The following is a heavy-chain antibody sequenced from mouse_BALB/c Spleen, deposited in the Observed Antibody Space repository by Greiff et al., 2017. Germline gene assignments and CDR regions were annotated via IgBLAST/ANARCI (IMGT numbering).Heavy chain of an antibody. Sequence: QRPGQGLEWIGEIDPSDSYTNYNQKFKGKATLTVDKSSSTAYMQLSSLTSEDSAVYYCARKRDPFDYWGQGTTLTVSS. CDR3: ARKRDPFDY. CDR2: IDPSDSYT. V-gene: IGHV1-69*02. J-gene: IGHJ2*01.